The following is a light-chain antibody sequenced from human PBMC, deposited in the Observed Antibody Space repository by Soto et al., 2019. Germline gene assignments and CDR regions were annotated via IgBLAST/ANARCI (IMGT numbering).Light chain of an antibody. J-gene: IGLJ1*01. CDR2: DVS. V-gene: IGLV2-14*01. CDR3: SSYTSSSPYV. Sequence: QSLLTQPASLSGSPGQSNTISCTGTSSDVGGYNYVSWYQQHPGKAPKLMIYDVSNRPSGVSNRFSGSKSGNTASLTISGLQAEDEADYYCSSYTSSSPYVFGTGTKVTVL. CDR1: SSDVGGYNY.